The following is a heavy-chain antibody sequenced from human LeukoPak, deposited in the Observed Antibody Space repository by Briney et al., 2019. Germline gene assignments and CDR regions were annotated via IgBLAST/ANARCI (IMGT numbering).Heavy chain of an antibody. D-gene: IGHD4-17*01. Sequence: GGSLRLSCTASGFTFSSYTMSWVRQAPGKGLKWVSTITTGGPNTYYADSVKGRFTVSRDDSKNTLYLQMNSLRAEDTAVYYCAQNSATVTTLFDYWGQGTLDTVSS. CDR3: AQNSATVTTLFDY. CDR1: GFTFSSYT. CDR2: ITTGGPNT. V-gene: IGHV3-23*01. J-gene: IGHJ4*02.